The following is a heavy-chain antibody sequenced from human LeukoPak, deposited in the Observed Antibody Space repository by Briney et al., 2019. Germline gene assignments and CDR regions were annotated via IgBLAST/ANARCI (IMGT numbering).Heavy chain of an antibody. V-gene: IGHV3-21*01. J-gene: IGHJ4*02. D-gene: IGHD3-9*01. CDR1: GFTFSSYS. Sequence: PGGSLRLSCAASGFTFSSYSMNWVRQAPAKGLEWVSSISSSSSYIYYADSVRGRFTISRDNAKNSLYLQMNSLRAEDTAVYYCARDGGDYDILTGYGYWGQGTLVTVSS. CDR3: ARDGGDYDILTGYGY. CDR2: ISSSSSYI.